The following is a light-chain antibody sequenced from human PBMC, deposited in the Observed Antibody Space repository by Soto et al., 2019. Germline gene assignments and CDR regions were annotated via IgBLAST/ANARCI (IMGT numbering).Light chain of an antibody. V-gene: IGKV1-33*01. CDR3: QQSYSSPPT. CDR1: QNINNY. Sequence: DIQMTQSPSSLSASVGDRVTITCQASQNINNYLNWYQQKPGRAPKLLIYDASNLEAGVPSRFRGSGSGTDFTFTISRLQPEDFATYYCQQSYSSPPTFGQGTKVDIK. J-gene: IGKJ1*01. CDR2: DAS.